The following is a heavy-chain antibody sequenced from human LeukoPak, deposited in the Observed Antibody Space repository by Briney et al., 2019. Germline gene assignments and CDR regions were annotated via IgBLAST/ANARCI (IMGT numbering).Heavy chain of an antibody. CDR1: GYTFSSNY. CDR2: INPNTGST. D-gene: IGHD1-26*01. V-gene: IGHV1-46*01. Sequence: ASVKVSCKASGYTFSSNYIHWVRQAPGQGLEWMGIINPNTGSTTYAQKIQGRVTMTMDTSTSTVYVELSSLRSEDTAVYYCARARGTGSYSAYFDYWGQGTLVTVSS. J-gene: IGHJ4*02. CDR3: ARARGTGSYSAYFDY.